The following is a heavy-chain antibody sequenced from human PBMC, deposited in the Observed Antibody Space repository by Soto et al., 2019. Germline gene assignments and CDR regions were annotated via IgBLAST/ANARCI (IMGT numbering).Heavy chain of an antibody. J-gene: IGHJ6*02. CDR3: ARDELRFLEWSTNATHYYYYGMDV. CDR1: GGSISSYY. D-gene: IGHD3-3*01. CDR2: IYYSGST. Sequence: SETLSLTCTVSGGSISSYYWSWIRQPPGKGLEWIGYIYYSGSTNYNPSLKSRVTISVDTSKNQFSLKLSSVTAADTAVYYCARDELRFLEWSTNATHYYYYGMDVWGQGTTVTVSS. V-gene: IGHV4-59*01.